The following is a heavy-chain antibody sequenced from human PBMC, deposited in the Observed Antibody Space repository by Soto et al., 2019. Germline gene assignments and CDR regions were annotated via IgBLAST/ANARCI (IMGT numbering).Heavy chain of an antibody. CDR2: INPSGDSA. CDR1: GYTFSTYY. V-gene: IGHV1-46*01. J-gene: IGHJ3*02. D-gene: IGHD6-25*01. Sequence: ASVKVSCKASGYTFSTYYIHWVRQAPGQGLEWMGIINPSGDSATYAQKFQGRVTMTRDTSTSTVYMELSSLRSEDTAVYYCARGRGISGWPDAFHIWGQGTVVTVSS. CDR3: ARGRGISGWPDAFHI.